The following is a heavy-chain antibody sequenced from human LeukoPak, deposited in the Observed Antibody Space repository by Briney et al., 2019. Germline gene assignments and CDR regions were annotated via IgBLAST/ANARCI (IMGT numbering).Heavy chain of an antibody. Sequence: SETLSLTCTVPGGSISSGGYYWSWIRRHPGKGLEWIGYIYYSGSTYYNPSLKSRVTISVDTSKNQFSLKLSSVTAADTAVYYCARVDWNDPGGRQPNYYFDYWGQGTLVTVSS. CDR2: IYYSGST. CDR3: ARVDWNDPGGRQPNYYFDY. J-gene: IGHJ4*02. V-gene: IGHV4-31*03. D-gene: IGHD1-1*01. CDR1: GGSISSGGYY.